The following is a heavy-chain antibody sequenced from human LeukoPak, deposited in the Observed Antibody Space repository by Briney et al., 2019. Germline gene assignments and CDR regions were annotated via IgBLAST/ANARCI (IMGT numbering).Heavy chain of an antibody. Sequence: PGRSLRLSCEASGFTFRSFGFHWVRQAPGKGLKWVALMWFDGTKTYYADSVKGRFSVSRDNSKNTVYLQMNSLRAEDTAVYYCARHGIAALTDAFDIWGQGTTVSVSS. CDR3: ARHGIAALTDAFDI. CDR1: GFTFRSFG. D-gene: IGHD6-13*01. CDR2: MWFDGTKT. V-gene: IGHV3-33*01. J-gene: IGHJ3*02.